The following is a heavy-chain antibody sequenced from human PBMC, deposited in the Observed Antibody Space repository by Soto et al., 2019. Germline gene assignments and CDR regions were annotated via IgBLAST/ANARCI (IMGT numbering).Heavy chain of an antibody. J-gene: IGHJ4*02. CDR1: GFSLSTSGVG. CDR3: AHSTEKTLGSSLGFDY. CDR2: IYWDDDK. V-gene: IGHV2-5*02. D-gene: IGHD6-6*01. Sequence: SGPTLVNPTQTLTLTCTFSGFSLSTSGVGVGWIRQPPGKALEWLALIYWDDDKRYSPSLKSRLTITKDTSKNQVVLTMTNMDPVDTATYYCAHSTEKTLGSSLGFDYWGQGTLVTVSS.